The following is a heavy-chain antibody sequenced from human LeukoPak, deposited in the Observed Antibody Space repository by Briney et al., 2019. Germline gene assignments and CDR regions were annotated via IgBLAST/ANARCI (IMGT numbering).Heavy chain of an antibody. V-gene: IGHV3-21*01. D-gene: IGHD1-7*01. CDR1: GFTFSSYG. CDR2: ISSSSDYI. CDR3: ARGLSGTRFDY. Sequence: PGGSLRLSCAASGFTFSSYGMHWVRQAPGKGLEWVSFISSSSDYIYYADSVKGRFTISRDNAKNSLYLQMNSLRAEDTAVYYCARGLSGTRFDYWGQGTLVTVSS. J-gene: IGHJ4*02.